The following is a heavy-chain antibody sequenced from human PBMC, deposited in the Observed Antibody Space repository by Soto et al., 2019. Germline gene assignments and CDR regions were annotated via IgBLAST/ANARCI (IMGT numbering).Heavy chain of an antibody. CDR1: GYTFSNYG. D-gene: IGHD2-2*01. CDR3: ARVVPGAEAWFGP. Sequence: APVKVSCKTSGYTFSNYGITWVRQAPGQPLEWLGWISLYSDGTNYAQKFQGRVSMTTDTSTTTAYMELGSLRSDDTAVYYCARVVPGAEAWFGPWGQGTLVTVSS. V-gene: IGHV1-18*01. CDR2: ISLYSDGT. J-gene: IGHJ5*02.